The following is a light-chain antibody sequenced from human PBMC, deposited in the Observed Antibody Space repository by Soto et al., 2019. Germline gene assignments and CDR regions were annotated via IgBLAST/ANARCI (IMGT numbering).Light chain of an antibody. J-gene: IGLJ3*02. Sequence: QSAPAQPASVSGSPGQSITISCPGTSSDIGGYNYVSWYQQHPSKAPQLMIYVVSNRPSGVSSRFSGSKSGNTASLTISGLQAEDEADYYCSSYTSSFTWVFGGGTKVTVL. CDR1: SSDIGGYNY. CDR3: SSYTSSFTWV. CDR2: VVS. V-gene: IGLV2-14*01.